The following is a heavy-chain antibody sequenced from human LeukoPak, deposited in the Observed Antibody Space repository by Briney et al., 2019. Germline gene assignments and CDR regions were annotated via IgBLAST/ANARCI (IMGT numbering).Heavy chain of an antibody. CDR3: ARETRLLWFGELSHFDY. CDR2: ISSSSSYI. V-gene: IGHV3-21*01. CDR1: GFTFSSYS. D-gene: IGHD3-10*01. J-gene: IGHJ4*02. Sequence: GGSLRLSCAASGFTFSSYSMNWVRQAPGKGLGWVSSISSSSSYIYYADSVKGRFTISRDNAKNSLYLQMNSLRAEDTAVYYCARETRLLWFGELSHFDYWGQGTLVTVSS.